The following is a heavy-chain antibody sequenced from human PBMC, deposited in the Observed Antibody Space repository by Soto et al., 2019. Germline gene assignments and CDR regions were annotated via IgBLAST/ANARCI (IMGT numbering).Heavy chain of an antibody. J-gene: IGHJ5*02. D-gene: IGHD3-3*01. V-gene: IGHV1-69*13. Sequence: GASVKVSCKASGGTFSSYAISWVRQAPGQGLEWMGGIIPIFGAANYAQKFQGRVTITADESTSTAHMELSSLRSEDTAVYYCAGGGDFWSGYLNESWFDPWGQGTLVTVSS. CDR1: GGTFSSYA. CDR3: AGGGDFWSGYLNESWFDP. CDR2: IIPIFGAA.